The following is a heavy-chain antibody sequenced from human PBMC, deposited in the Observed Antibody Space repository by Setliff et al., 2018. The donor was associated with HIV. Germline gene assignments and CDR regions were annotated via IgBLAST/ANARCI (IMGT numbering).Heavy chain of an antibody. Sequence: PGGSLRLSCAASGFNLSSYWMNWVRQAPGKGLEWVSYISGSGSIMYFADSVKGRFTISRDNAKNALYLQMSSLRAEDTAVYYCARNLGVGALGDDGQVDYYYYYMDVWGKGTTVTVSS. V-gene: IGHV3-48*01. D-gene: IGHD4-17*01. CDR3: ARNLGVGALGDDGQVDYYYYYMDV. J-gene: IGHJ6*03. CDR2: ISGSGSIM. CDR1: GFNLSSYW.